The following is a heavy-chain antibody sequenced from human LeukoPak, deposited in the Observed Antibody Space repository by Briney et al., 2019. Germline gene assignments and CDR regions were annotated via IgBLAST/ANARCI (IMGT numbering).Heavy chain of an antibody. V-gene: IGHV1-2*02. Sequence: ASVKVSCKASGGTFSSYAISWVRQAPGQGLEWMGWINPNSGGTNYAQKFQGRVTMTRDTSISTAYMELSRLRSDDTAVYYCAREPHFYSSSSGFDPWGQGTLVTVSS. CDR2: INPNSGGT. CDR3: AREPHFYSSSSGFDP. J-gene: IGHJ5*02. CDR1: GGTFSSYA. D-gene: IGHD6-6*01.